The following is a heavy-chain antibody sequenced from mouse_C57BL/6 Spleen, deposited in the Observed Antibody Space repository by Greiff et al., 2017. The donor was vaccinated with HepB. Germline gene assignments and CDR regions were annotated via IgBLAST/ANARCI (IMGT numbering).Heavy chain of an antibody. V-gene: IGHV5-17*01. J-gene: IGHJ4*01. CDR3: AREYFGGAMDY. CDR1: GFTFSDYG. Sequence: EVKLVESGGGLVKPGGSLKLSCAASGFTFSDYGMHWVRQAPEKGLEWVAYISSGSSTIYYADAVKGRFTISRDNAKNTLFLQMTSLRSEDTAMYYCAREYFGGAMDYWGQGTSVTVSS. CDR2: ISSGSSTI. D-gene: IGHD5-1*01.